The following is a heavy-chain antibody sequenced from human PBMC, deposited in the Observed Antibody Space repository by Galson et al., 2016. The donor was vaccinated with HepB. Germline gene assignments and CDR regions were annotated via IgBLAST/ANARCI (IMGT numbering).Heavy chain of an antibody. CDR2: IYYTGSV. Sequence: TLSLTCTVSGGSIYSGGYYWSWIRQHPGKGLEWIGYIYYTGSVYYNPSLKRRVSISVDMSKKKFSLKLSSVTAADTAVYYCARAGRGFDFWGQGTLVTVSS. CDR3: ARAGRGFDF. J-gene: IGHJ4*02. CDR1: GGSIYSGGYY. D-gene: IGHD5-12*01. V-gene: IGHV4-31*03.